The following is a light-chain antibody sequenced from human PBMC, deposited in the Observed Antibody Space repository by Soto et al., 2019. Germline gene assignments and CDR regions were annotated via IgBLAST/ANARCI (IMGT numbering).Light chain of an antibody. CDR2: DAS. J-gene: IGKJ1*01. V-gene: IGKV1-5*01. CDR3: QQYKSYSPST. CDR1: QSISSW. Sequence: DIQLTQSPSTLSASVGDRVTITCRASQSISSWLAWYQQKPGKAPDLLISDASRLESGVPSRFSGSGSGTEFTLTSSALQPDDFATYYCQQYKSYSPSTFGQGTKVEIK.